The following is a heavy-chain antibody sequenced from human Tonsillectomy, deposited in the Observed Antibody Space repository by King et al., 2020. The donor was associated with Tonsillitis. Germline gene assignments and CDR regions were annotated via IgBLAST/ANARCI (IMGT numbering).Heavy chain of an antibody. CDR2: INSDGSST. CDR3: ARDNRGSYPLDY. V-gene: IGHV3-74*01. D-gene: IGHD1-26*01. J-gene: IGHJ4*02. Sequence: VQLVESGGGLVQPGGSLRLSCAASGFTFSSYWMHWVRQGPGKGLVWVSLINSDGSSTTYADSVKGRFTISRDNAKNTLYLQMNSLRAEDTAVYYCARDNRGSYPLDYWRQGPLVTVSS. CDR1: GFTFSSYW.